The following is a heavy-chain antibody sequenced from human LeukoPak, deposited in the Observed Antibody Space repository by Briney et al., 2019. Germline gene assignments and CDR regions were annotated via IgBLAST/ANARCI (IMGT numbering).Heavy chain of an antibody. CDR2: ISSGNT. CDR1: GDSVSSYY. CDR3: ARIDYGDYNFYYYYMDV. D-gene: IGHD4-17*01. Sequence: SETLSLTRSVSGDSVSSYYWSWIRQPPGKGLEWIGYISSGNTNYNPSLKSRVTISVDTSKNQFPLSLNSVTAADTAVYYCARIDYGDYNFYYYYMDVWGKGTTVTVSS. J-gene: IGHJ6*03. V-gene: IGHV4-59*02.